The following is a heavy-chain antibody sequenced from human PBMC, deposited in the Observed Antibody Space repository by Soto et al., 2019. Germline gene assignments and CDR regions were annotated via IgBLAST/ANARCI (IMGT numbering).Heavy chain of an antibody. J-gene: IGHJ1*01. CDR1: GGSISSGGYS. Sequence: QLQLQESGSGLVKPSQTLSLTCAVSGGSISSGGYSWSWIRQPPGKGLEWIGYIYHSGSTYYNPSLKSRVTRSVDRSKQQLSLKLSSVSASAKSVYYCGSGKLVAAQHGGQGTLVTFSS. CDR3: GSGKLVAAQH. D-gene: IGHD2-15*01. CDR2: IYHSGST. V-gene: IGHV4-30-2*01.